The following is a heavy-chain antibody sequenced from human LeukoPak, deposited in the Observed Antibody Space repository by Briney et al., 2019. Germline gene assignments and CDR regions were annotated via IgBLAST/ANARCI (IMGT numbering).Heavy chain of an antibody. CDR3: ARGSGSQGPFDY. Sequence: PSETLSLTCTVSGGSISSSSYYWGWIRQPPGKGLEWIGSIYYSGSTYYNPSLKSRVTISVDTSKNQFSLKLSSVTAADTAVYYCARGSGSQGPFDYWGQGTLVTVSS. CDR2: IYYSGST. V-gene: IGHV4-39*07. D-gene: IGHD3-10*01. J-gene: IGHJ4*02. CDR1: GGSISSSSYY.